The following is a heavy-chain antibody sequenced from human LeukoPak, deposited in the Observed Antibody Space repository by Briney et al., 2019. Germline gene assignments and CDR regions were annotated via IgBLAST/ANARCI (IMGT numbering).Heavy chain of an antibody. Sequence: ASVKVSCKASGYIFTSYDINWVRQAPGQGLEWMGWMNPNSGNTGYAQKFQGRVTMTRNTSISTAYMELSSLRSEDTAVYYCAGEWYYYDSSGYSTFDPWGQGTLVTVSS. CDR1: GYIFTSYD. V-gene: IGHV1-8*01. CDR3: AGEWYYYDSSGYSTFDP. J-gene: IGHJ5*02. D-gene: IGHD3-22*01. CDR2: MNPNSGNT.